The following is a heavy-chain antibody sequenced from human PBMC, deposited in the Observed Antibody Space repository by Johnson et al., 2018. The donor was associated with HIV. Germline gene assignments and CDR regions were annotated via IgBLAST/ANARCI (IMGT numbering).Heavy chain of an antibody. CDR1: GFTFSS. V-gene: IGHV3-30*03. CDR3: AREISRYYYDYAAFDL. CDR2: ISHDGSHK. D-gene: IGHD3-22*01. Sequence: QVQLVESGGGVVQPGGSLRLSCAASGFTFSSMHWDRQAPGKGLEWVAVISHDGSHKYYADSVKGRFTISRYNSRSTVYLHMINLRADDTALYYCAREISRYYYDYAAFDLWGQGTTVTVSS. J-gene: IGHJ3*01.